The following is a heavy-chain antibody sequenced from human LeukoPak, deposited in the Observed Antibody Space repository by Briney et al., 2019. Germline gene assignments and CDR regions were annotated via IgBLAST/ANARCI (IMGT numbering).Heavy chain of an antibody. CDR3: ARGNIATYYYDSSGYFFDY. D-gene: IGHD3-22*01. CDR2: IYYSGST. V-gene: IGHV4-59*01. Sequence: SETLTLTCTVSGGSISSYYWSWIRQPPGKGLEWIGYIYYSGSTNYNPSLKSRVTISVDTSKNQFSLKLSSVTAADTAVYYCARGNIATYYYDSSGYFFDYWGQGTLVTVSS. J-gene: IGHJ4*02. CDR1: GGSISSYY.